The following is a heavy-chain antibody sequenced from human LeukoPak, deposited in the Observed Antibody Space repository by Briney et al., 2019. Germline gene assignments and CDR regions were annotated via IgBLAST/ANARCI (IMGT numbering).Heavy chain of an antibody. J-gene: IGHJ5*02. V-gene: IGHV6-1*01. CDR2: THYRSKWYN. CDR1: GDSVSSNSAA. CDR3: AREDGRYCSGGSCYLFLNWFDP. Sequence: SQTLSLTCAISGDSVSSNSAAWNWIRQSPSRGLEWLGRTHYRSKWYNDYAVSVKSRITINPDTSKNQFSLQLNSVTPEDTAVYYCAREDGRYCSGGSCYLFLNWFDPWGQGTLVTVSS. D-gene: IGHD2-15*01.